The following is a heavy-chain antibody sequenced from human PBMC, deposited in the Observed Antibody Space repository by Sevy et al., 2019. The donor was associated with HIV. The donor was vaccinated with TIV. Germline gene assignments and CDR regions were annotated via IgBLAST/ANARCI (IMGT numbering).Heavy chain of an antibody. CDR2: IYTSGST. V-gene: IGHV4-4*07. Sequence: SETLSLTCTVSGGSISSYYWSWIRQPAGKGLEWIGRIYTSGSTNYNPSLKSRVTMSVDTSKNQYSLKLSSVTAADTHVYYCAREADYYYYGMDVWGQGTTATVSS. CDR3: AREADYYYYGMDV. J-gene: IGHJ6*02. CDR1: GGSISSYY.